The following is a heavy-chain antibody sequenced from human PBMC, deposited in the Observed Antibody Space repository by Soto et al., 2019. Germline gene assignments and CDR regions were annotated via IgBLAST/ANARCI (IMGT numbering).Heavy chain of an antibody. CDR1: GFSLSTTGMC. Sequence: SGPTLVNPTQTLALTCTFSGFSLSTTGMCVSWIRQPPGKALEWLALIDWADDKYYSTSLKTRLTISKDTSKNQVVLTMTNVEPVDTATYFCSRAVGGFTYGYPDYWGQGTLVTVSS. V-gene: IGHV2-70*01. J-gene: IGHJ4*02. D-gene: IGHD5-18*01. CDR3: SRAVGGFTYGYPDY. CDR2: IDWADDK.